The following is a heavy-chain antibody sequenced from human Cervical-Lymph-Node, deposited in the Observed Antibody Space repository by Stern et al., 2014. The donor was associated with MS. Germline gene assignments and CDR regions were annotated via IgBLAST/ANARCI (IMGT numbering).Heavy chain of an antibody. CDR1: GFTFSSYW. CDR3: ARNNWGIDY. CDR2: ITDDGSAS. V-gene: IGHV3-74*02. D-gene: IGHD7-27*01. Sequence: EVQLEESGGGLVQPGGSLRLSCAASGFTFSSYWMHWVRQVPGKGLEWVSRITDDGSASGYADSVKGRFSISRDNAKNTLHLQMNSLRAEDTAMYYCARNNWGIDYWGRGILVTVSS. J-gene: IGHJ4*02.